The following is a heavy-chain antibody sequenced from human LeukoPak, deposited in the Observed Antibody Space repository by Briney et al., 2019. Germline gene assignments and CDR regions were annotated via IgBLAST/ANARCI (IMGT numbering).Heavy chain of an antibody. CDR3: ASAPPIVLVPAAMQGSSDYRYGLDV. V-gene: IGHV1-2*02. CDR2: INPNSGGT. CDR1: GYTFTGYY. Sequence: ASVKVSCKASGYTFTGYYMHWVRQAPGQGLEWMGWINPNSGGTNYAQKFQGRVTMTRDTSIGTAYMELSTVRSDDTGVYYWASAPPIVLVPAAMQGSSDYRYGLDVWGQGTTVTVSS. D-gene: IGHD2-2*01. J-gene: IGHJ6*02.